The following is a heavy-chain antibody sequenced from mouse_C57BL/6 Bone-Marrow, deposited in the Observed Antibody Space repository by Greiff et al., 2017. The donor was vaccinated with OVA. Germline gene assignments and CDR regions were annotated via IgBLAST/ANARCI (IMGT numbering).Heavy chain of an antibody. CDR2: IHPNSSST. CDR3: ARSNYGSRRGYFDY. J-gene: IGHJ2*01. V-gene: IGHV1-64*01. D-gene: IGHD1-1*01. Sequence: QVQLQQPGAELVKPGASVKLSYKASGYTFTSYWMHWVKQRPGQGLEWIGMIHPNSSSTNYNEKFKSKATLTVDKSSSTAYMQLSSLTSEDSAVYYGARSNYGSRRGYFDYWGQGTTLTVSS. CDR1: GYTFTSYW.